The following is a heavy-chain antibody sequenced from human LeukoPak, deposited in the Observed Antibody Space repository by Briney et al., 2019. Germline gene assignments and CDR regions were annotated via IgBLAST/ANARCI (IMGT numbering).Heavy chain of an antibody. CDR1: GGSISSGSYY. CDR3: ARETITASYYYYYMDV. CDR2: IYTSGST. J-gene: IGHJ6*03. D-gene: IGHD5-12*01. V-gene: IGHV4-61*02. Sequence: PSQTLSLTCTVSGGSISSGSYYWSWIRQPAGKGLEWIGRIYTSGSTNYNPSLKRRVTISVDTSKNQFSLKLSSVTAADTAVYYCARETITASYYYYYMDVWGKGTTVTVSS.